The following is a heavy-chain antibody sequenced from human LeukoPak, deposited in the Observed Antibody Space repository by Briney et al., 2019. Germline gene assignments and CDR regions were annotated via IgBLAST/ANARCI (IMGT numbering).Heavy chain of an antibody. D-gene: IGHD2/OR15-2a*01. J-gene: IGHJ6*01. V-gene: IGHV3-48*03. CDR3: ARDPGDFLYGFAD. CDR1: GFNLRTYE. Sequence: GGSLRLSYEASGFNLRTYEMTWVRQAPGKGLEWIAFISSSCGFSNYGDSVNGRFTVTRDNARNLLYLQMVSLASADTSVYYCARDPGDFLYGFADWGQGPTVIVSS. CDR2: ISSSCGFS.